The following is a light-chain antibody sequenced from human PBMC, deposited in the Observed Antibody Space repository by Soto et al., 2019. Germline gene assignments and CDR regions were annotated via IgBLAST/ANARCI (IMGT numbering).Light chain of an antibody. V-gene: IGKV3D-15*01. Sequence: EIVMTQSPATLSVSPGDRATLSCRASQSVRSHLVWYQQRPGQPPRLLMYSASTRATGIPDRFSGSGSGTEFTLTISSLQSEDVGIYYCQHTSHWPFITFGGGTKVEIK. CDR3: QHTSHWPFIT. J-gene: IGKJ4*01. CDR2: SAS. CDR1: QSVRSH.